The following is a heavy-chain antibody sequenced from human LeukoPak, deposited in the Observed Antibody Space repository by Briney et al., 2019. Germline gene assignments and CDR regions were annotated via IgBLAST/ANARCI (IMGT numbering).Heavy chain of an antibody. D-gene: IGHD1-26*01. Sequence: PGGPLTLSCVASGLRFDKFGMHWVRQAPGKGLEYVSSVSADESGKYYTKSVRGRFSISRDNSKNTMYLQLGNLRPDDMGIYYCASLDRSEIPWGPGTLVTVSS. CDR3: ASLDRSEIP. V-gene: IGHV3-64*01. J-gene: IGHJ5*02. CDR1: GLRFDKFG. CDR2: VSADESGK.